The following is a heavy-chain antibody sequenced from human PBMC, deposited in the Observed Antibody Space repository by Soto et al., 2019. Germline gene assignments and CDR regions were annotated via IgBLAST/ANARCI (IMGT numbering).Heavy chain of an antibody. CDR1: GYTFTSYA. J-gene: IGHJ4*02. D-gene: IGHD5-18*01. CDR3: ARKSQLWLGSYFDY. CDR2: INAGNGNT. V-gene: IGHV1-3*01. Sequence: QVQLVQSGAEVKKPGASVKVSCKASGYTFTSYAMHWVRQAPGQRLEWMGWINAGNGNTKYSQKFQGRVTSTRDTSASTAYMELSSLRSEDTAVYYCARKSQLWLGSYFDYWGQGTLVTVSS.